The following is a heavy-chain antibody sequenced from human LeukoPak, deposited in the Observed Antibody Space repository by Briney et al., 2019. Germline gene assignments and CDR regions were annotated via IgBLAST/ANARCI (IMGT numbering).Heavy chain of an antibody. J-gene: IGHJ4*02. CDR2: ISRSSTYT. CDR1: GFTFSDHY. CDR3: AREAMWVTTVDY. Sequence: GGSLRLSCAASGFTFSDHYMSWIRQAPGKGLEWVSYISRSSTYTNYADSVKGRFTISRDNAKNSLYLQMNSLRAEDSAVYYCAREAMWVTTVDYCGWGNVVIVS. V-gene: IGHV3-11*05. D-gene: IGHD4-17*01.